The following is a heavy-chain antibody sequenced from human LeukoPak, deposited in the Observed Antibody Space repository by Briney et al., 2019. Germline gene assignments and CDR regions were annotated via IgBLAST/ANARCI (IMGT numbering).Heavy chain of an antibody. CDR1: GASISSHY. V-gene: IGHV4-59*11. CDR3: ARGHYYDNSGDY. CDR2: IYDTGGT. J-gene: IGHJ4*02. Sequence: SETLSLTCTVSGASISSHYWSWIRQPPGKGLEWIGYIYDTGGTSYNPSLKSRVTISPDTSKNQFSLNLSSVTAADTAVYYCARGHYYDNSGDYWGQGILVTVSS. D-gene: IGHD3-22*01.